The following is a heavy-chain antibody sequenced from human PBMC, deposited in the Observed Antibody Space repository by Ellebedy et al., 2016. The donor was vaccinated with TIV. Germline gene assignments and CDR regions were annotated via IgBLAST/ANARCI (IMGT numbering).Heavy chain of an antibody. J-gene: IGHJ4*02. D-gene: IGHD2/OR15-2a*01. CDR3: VRLNIDLYYFDY. CDR1: GYSVSNGYY. CDR2: LYYNGNT. V-gene: IGHV4-38-2*02. Sequence: GSLRLXXTVSGYSVSNGYYWGWIRQPPGKGLEWIGSLYYNGNTYYNPSLKSRVTISLDTSKNQVSLKLSSVTAADTAVYYCVRLNIDLYYFDYWGRGTLVTVSS.